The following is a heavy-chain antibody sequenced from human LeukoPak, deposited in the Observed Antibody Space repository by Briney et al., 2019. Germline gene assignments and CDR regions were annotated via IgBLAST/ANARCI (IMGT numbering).Heavy chain of an antibody. CDR2: IHGDGSST. CDR3: ARTRGGNWFDS. J-gene: IGHJ5*01. CDR1: GFTFSSYW. Sequence: GGSLRLSCAASGFTFSSYWIHWVRQAPGKGLVWVSRIHGDGSSTNYADSVKGRFTISRDNAKNTLYLQMNSLRAEDTAVYYCARTRGGNWFDSWGQGTLVTVSS. D-gene: IGHD2-2*01. V-gene: IGHV3-74*01.